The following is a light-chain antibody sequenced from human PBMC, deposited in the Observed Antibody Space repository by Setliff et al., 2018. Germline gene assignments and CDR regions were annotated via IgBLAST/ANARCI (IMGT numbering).Light chain of an antibody. J-gene: IGLJ1*01. Sequence: SYELTQPPSVSVAPGKTARITCGGNNIGSKSVHWYQQKPGQAPVLVIYYDSDRPSGIPERFSGSNSGNTATLTISRVEAEDEADYYCQVWDSSSDHLYVFGTGPRSPS. CDR3: QVWDSSSDHLYV. V-gene: IGLV3-21*01. CDR1: NIGSKS. CDR2: YDS.